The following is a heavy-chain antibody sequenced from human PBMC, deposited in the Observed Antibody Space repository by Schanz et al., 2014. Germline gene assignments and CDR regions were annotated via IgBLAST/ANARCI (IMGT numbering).Heavy chain of an antibody. V-gene: IGHV4-39*07. Sequence: QMRLQEAGPGLVRPSETLSLTCSVAGASITTRGYYWGWVRQAPGMGLEWIGRIYPSGSTKYNPSLKSGVTMSVDTSKSQFSLRLNSVTAADTAVYYCARDALGGPHNWFDPWGQGTLVSVSS. D-gene: IGHD3-16*01. CDR3: ARDALGGPHNWFDP. CDR2: IYPSGST. CDR1: GASITTRGYY. J-gene: IGHJ5*02.